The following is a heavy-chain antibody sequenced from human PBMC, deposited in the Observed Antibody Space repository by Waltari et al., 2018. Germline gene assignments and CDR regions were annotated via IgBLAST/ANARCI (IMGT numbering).Heavy chain of an antibody. CDR1: GGSISSSSYY. J-gene: IGHJ3*02. CDR3: ARDRIHLRAFDI. CDR2: IYYSGST. Sequence: QLQLQESGPGLVKPSETLSLTCTVSGGSISSSSYYWGWIRQPPGKGLEWIGSIYYSGSTYYNPSLKSRVTISVDTSNNQFSLKLSSVTAADTAVYYCARDRIHLRAFDIWGQGTMVTVSS. V-gene: IGHV4-39*07. D-gene: IGHD5-18*01.